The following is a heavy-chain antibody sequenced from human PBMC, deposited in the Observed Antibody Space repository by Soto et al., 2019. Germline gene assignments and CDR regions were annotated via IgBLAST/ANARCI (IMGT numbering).Heavy chain of an antibody. CDR1: GFTFSSYA. J-gene: IGHJ4*02. D-gene: IGHD6-6*01. Sequence: QVQLVESGGGVGHPGRSLRLSCAASGFTFSSYAMDWVRKAPGKGLEWVAVISYDGSNKNYADSVKGRFTISRDNSKNTLYLQMNSLRAEDTAVYYCARHSGVPSSSPATDYWGQGTLVTVSS. CDR2: ISYDGSNK. V-gene: IGHV3-30-3*01. CDR3: ARHSGVPSSSPATDY.